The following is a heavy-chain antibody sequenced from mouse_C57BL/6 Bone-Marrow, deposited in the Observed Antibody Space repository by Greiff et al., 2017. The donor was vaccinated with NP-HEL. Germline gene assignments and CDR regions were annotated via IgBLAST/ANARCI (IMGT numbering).Heavy chain of an antibody. V-gene: IGHV5-4*03. Sequence: EVKLMESGGGLVKPGGSLKLSCAASGFTFSSYAMSWVRQTPEKRPEWVATISDGGSYTYYPDNVKGRFTISRDNAKNNLYLQMSHLKSEDTAMYYCARSYDGYRYYYAMDYWGQGTSVTVSS. CDR3: ARSYDGYRYYYAMDY. D-gene: IGHD2-3*01. CDR1: GFTFSSYA. CDR2: ISDGGSYT. J-gene: IGHJ4*01.